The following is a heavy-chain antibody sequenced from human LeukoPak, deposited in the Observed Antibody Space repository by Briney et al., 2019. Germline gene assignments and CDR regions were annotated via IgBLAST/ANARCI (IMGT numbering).Heavy chain of an antibody. V-gene: IGHV1-2*02. CDR3: ARGVSGYFYLFDC. J-gene: IGHJ4*02. CDR2: INPNSGGT. CDR1: GYTFTDYH. Sequence: ASVKVSCKASGYTFTDYHMHWVRQAPGQGLEWMGWINPNSGGTNSAQKFQGRVTMTRDTSISTGYMELSRLRSDGTAVYYCARGVSGYFYLFDCWGQGTLVTVSS. D-gene: IGHD3-22*01.